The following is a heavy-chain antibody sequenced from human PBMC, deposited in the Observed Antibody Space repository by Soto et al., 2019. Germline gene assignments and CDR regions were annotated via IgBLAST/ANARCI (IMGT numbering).Heavy chain of an antibody. CDR3: VRMYCSSSPSDANLDY. CDR1: GGTFSSYT. D-gene: IGHD6-6*01. V-gene: IGHV1-69*02. Sequence: QVQLVQSGSEVKKPGSSGKVSCKASGGTFSSYTISWVRQAPGQGLEWMGRIITILGIANYAQKNKSRVTITADKSTSTAYMVLSSMRSDDTAVYYCVRMYCSSSPSDANLDYWGQGTLVTVSS. CDR2: IITILGIA. J-gene: IGHJ4*02.